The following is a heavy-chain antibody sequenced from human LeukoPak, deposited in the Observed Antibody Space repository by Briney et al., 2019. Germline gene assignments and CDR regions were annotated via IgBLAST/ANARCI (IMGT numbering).Heavy chain of an antibody. D-gene: IGHD4-17*01. CDR2: ISYDGSNK. J-gene: IGHJ5*02. V-gene: IGHV3-30*18. CDR1: GFTFSSYG. CDR3: AKVHGDYVNGGFDP. Sequence: GGSLRLSCAASGFTFSSYGMHWVRQAPGKGLEWVAVISYDGSNKYYADSVKGRFTIPRDNSKNTLYLQMNSLRAEDTAVYYCAKVHGDYVNGGFDPWGQGTLVTVSS.